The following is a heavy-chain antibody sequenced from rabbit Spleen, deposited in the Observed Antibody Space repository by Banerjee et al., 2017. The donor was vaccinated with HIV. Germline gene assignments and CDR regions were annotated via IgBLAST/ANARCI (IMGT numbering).Heavy chain of an antibody. J-gene: IGHJ4*01. CDR3: VREVAARFSL. CDR1: GVSFTSNYY. Sequence: QSLEESGGALVKPGASLTLTCTASGVSFTSNYYMCWVRQAPGKGLEWIACIDTIFHVTTYASWVNGRFSISRENTQNTVYLQLNSLTAADTATYFCVREVAARFSLWGQGTLVTVS. CDR2: IDTIFHVTT. V-gene: IGHV1S40*01. D-gene: IGHD4-1*01.